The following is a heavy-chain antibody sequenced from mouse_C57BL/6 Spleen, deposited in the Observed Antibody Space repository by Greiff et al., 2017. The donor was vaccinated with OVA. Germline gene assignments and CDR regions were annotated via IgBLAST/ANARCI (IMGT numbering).Heavy chain of an antibody. CDR3: AGTSVEVWGFAY. V-gene: IGHV2-2*01. J-gene: IGHJ3*01. Sequence: QVQLQQSGPGLVQPSQRLSITCTVSGFSFTSYGVHWVRQSPGKGLEWLGVIWSGGSTAYYDDLISSLSISTDNSKSQVFFKMNIRQADDTAIYYCAGTSVEVWGFAYWGQGTLVTVSA. CDR2: IWSGGST. D-gene: IGHD1-1*01. CDR1: GFSFTSYG.